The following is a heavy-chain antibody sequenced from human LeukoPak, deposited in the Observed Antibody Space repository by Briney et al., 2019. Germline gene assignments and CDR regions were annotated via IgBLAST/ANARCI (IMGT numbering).Heavy chain of an antibody. V-gene: IGHV4-59*01. D-gene: IGHD4-17*01. Sequence: NSSETLSLTCSASGDSISSDYWSWIRQPPGKGLEWIGYISYSGSTKSNPALKSRVTISGDRSKNQFSLKMTSVTAADTAVYYCAKSHPAVTTTDWYFDLWGRGTLVTVSS. CDR1: GDSISSDY. CDR3: AKSHPAVTTTDWYFDL. J-gene: IGHJ2*01. CDR2: ISYSGST.